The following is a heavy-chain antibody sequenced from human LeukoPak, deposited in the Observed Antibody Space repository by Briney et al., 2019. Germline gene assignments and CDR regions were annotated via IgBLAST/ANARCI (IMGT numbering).Heavy chain of an antibody. J-gene: IGHJ6*03. D-gene: IGHD3-22*01. CDR3: AREDHYYDSSDDYYMDV. CDR1: GFTFDDYG. CDR2: INWNGGST. Sequence: GGSLRLSCAASGFTFDDYGMSWVRQAPGKGLEWVSGINWNGGSTGYADSVKGRFTISRDNAKNSPYLQMNSLRAEDTALYYCAREDHYYDSSDDYYMDVWGKGTTVTVSS. V-gene: IGHV3-20*04.